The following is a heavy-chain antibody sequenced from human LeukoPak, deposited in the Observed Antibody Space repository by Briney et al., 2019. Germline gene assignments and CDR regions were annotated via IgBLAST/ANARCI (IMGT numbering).Heavy chain of an antibody. J-gene: IGHJ6*02. CDR1: GFTVSSNC. CDR2: IYSGGST. D-gene: IGHD5-18*01. V-gene: IGHV3-53*01. CDR3: ARSTAMATGYGMDV. Sequence: GGSLRLSCAASGFTVSSNCMSWVRQAPGKGLEWVSVIYSGGSTYYADSVKGRFTISRDNSKNTLYLQMNSLRAEDTAVYYCARSTAMATGYGMDVWGQGTTVTVSS.